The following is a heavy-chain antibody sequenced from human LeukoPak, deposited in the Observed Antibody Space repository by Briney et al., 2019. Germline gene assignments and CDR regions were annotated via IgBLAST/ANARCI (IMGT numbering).Heavy chain of an antibody. D-gene: IGHD6-13*01. V-gene: IGHV3-74*01. CDR3: TRGGVAAAGLHH. CDR1: GFTFSSYW. J-gene: IGHJ5*02. Sequence: PGGSLRLSCAASGFTFSSYWMYWVRQAPGKGLVWVSRINSDGSSTNYADSVKGRFTISRDNAKNTLYLEMNSLRAEDTAVYYCTRGGVAAAGLHHWGQGTLVTVSP. CDR2: INSDGSST.